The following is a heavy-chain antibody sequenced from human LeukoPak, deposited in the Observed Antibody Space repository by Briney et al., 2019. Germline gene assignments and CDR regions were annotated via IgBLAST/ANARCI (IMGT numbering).Heavy chain of an antibody. J-gene: IGHJ4*02. CDR1: GLIFTSDW. D-gene: IGHD4-23*01. V-gene: IGHV3-7*01. CDR3: ARDDKPYYGGNSLFDY. Sequence: PGGSLRLSCATSGLIFTSDWMTWVRQAPGKGLEWVANIKQDGSEKYYVDSVKGRFTISRDNAKNSLYLQMNSLRAEDTAVYYCARDDKPYYGGNSLFDYWGQGTLVTVSS. CDR2: IKQDGSEK.